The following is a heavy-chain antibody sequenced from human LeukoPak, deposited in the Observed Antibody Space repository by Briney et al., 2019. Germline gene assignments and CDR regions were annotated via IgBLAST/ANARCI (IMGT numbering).Heavy chain of an antibody. D-gene: IGHD3-22*01. CDR3: AKDRYYYDSRGMDV. J-gene: IGHJ6*03. CDR2: ISGSGAST. CDR1: GFTFDDYG. V-gene: IGHV3-23*01. Sequence: GGSLRLSCAASGFTFDDYGLSWVRQVPGKGLEWVSGISGSGASTYYADSVKGRFTISRDNSKNTMYLQMNSLRVEDTAVYYCAKDRYYYDSRGMDVWGKGTTVTVSS.